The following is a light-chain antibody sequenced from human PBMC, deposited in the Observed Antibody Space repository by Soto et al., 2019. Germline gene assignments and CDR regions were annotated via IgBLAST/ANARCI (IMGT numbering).Light chain of an antibody. CDR2: WAS. V-gene: IGKV4-1*01. CDR1: QNNKNY. Sequence: DSVMTQAPDSLSVSLVDMCTINFKSSQNNKNYLAWYQQKTGEPPKLLIDWASTRASGVPDRFSGSGSGTDFTLTISSLQAEDVGIYYCQDYYSSWTFGQGTKVDI. J-gene: IGKJ1*01. CDR3: QDYYSSWT.